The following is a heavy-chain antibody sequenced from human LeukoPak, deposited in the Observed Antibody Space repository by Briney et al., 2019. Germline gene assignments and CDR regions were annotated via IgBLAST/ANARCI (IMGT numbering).Heavy chain of an antibody. V-gene: IGHV4-39*06. Sequence: SETLSLTCTVSGGSISSSSYYWGWIRQPPGKGLEWIGSIYYSGSTYYNPSLKSRVTISVDTSKNQFPLKLSSVTAADTAVYYCARVYYDSSGHQFDYWGQGTLVTVSS. D-gene: IGHD3-22*01. CDR1: GGSISSSSYY. CDR3: ARVYYDSSGHQFDY. J-gene: IGHJ4*02. CDR2: IYYSGST.